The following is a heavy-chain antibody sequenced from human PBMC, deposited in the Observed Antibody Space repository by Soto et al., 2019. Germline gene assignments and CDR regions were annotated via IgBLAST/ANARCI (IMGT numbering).Heavy chain of an antibody. J-gene: IGHJ4*02. CDR3: ARDLRYDSSGYTVY. CDR2: INPNSGGT. Sequence: AASVKVSCKASGYTFTGYYMHWVRQAPGQGLEWMGWINPNSGGTNYAQKFQGRVTMTRDTSISTAYMELSRLRSDDTAVYYCARDLRYDSSGYTVYWGQGTLVTVSS. D-gene: IGHD3-22*01. CDR1: GYTFTGYY. V-gene: IGHV1-2*02.